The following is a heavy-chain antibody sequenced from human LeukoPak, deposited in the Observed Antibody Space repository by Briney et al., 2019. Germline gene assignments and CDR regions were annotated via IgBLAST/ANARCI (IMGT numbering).Heavy chain of an antibody. V-gene: IGHV3-23*01. D-gene: IGHD3-22*01. J-gene: IGHJ4*02. CDR3: AKAMKVVLDTYYFDY. CDR1: GFPFSSYA. CDR2: IGGSGGNT. Sequence: GGSLRLSCAASGFPFSSYAMSWVRQAPGKGLEWVSGIGGSGGNTYYADSVKGRFTISRDNSENTLYLQMNSLRAEDTAVYYCAKAMKVVLDTYYFDYWGQGTLVTVSS.